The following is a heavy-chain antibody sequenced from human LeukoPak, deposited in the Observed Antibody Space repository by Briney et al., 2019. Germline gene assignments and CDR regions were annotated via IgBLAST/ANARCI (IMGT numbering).Heavy chain of an antibody. V-gene: IGHV3-49*04. CDR3: AKDSIGSYYDVGSGGGAFDI. CDR1: GFTFGDYA. J-gene: IGHJ3*02. D-gene: IGHD1-26*01. Sequence: GGSLRLSCTASGFTFGDYAMSWVRQAPGKGLEWVGFIRSKAYGGTTEYAASVKGRFTISRDDSKSIAYLQMNSLKTEDTAVYYCAKDSIGSYYDVGSGGGAFDIWGQGTMVTVSS. CDR2: IRSKAYGGTT.